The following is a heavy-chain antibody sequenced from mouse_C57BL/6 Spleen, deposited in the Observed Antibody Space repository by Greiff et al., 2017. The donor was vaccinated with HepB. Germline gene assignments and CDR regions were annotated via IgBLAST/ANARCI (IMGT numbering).Heavy chain of an antibody. Sequence: QVHVKQSGAELARPGASVKLSCKASGYTFTSYGISWVKQRTGQGLEWIGEIYPRSGNTYYNEKFKGKATLTADKSSSTAYMELRSLTSEDSAVYFCARDWLTGPYFDYWGQGTTLTVSS. J-gene: IGHJ2*01. CDR3: ARDWLTGPYFDY. V-gene: IGHV1-81*01. CDR2: IYPRSGNT. D-gene: IGHD4-1*01. CDR1: GYTFTSYG.